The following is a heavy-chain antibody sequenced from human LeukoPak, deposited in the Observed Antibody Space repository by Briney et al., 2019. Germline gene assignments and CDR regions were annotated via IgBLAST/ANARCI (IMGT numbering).Heavy chain of an antibody. J-gene: IGHJ4*02. V-gene: IGHV3-9*01. CDR3: ARDSSSSWYEDY. CDR1: GFTFDDYA. CDR2: ISWNSGSI. D-gene: IGHD6-13*01. Sequence: PGRSLRLSCAASGFTFDDYAMHWVRQAPGKGLEWVSGISWNSGSIGYADSVKGRFTISRDNAKNSLYLQMNSLRAEDTAVYYCARDSSSSWYEDYWGQGTLVTVSS.